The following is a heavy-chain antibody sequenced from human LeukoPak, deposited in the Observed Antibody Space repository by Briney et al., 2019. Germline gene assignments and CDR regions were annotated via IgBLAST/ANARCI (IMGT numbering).Heavy chain of an antibody. CDR3: ARAHSPYYYDSSGSLDY. D-gene: IGHD3-22*01. CDR1: GFTFSSYA. V-gene: IGHV3-23*01. J-gene: IGHJ4*02. Sequence: PGGSLRLSCAASGFTFSSYAMSWVRQAPGKGLEWVSAISGSGGSTYYADSVKGRFTISRDNSKNTLYLQMNSLRAEDTAVYYCARAHSPYYYDSSGSLDYWGQGTLVTVSS. CDR2: ISGSGGST.